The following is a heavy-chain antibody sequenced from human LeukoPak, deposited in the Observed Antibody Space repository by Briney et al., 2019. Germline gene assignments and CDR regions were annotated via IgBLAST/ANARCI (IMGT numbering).Heavy chain of an antibody. V-gene: IGHV1-69*13. CDR1: GGTFSSYA. CDR3: ARASRGLRFLESPLDY. CDR2: IIPIFGTA. Sequence: ASVKVSCKASGGTFSSYAISWVRQAPGQGLEWMGGIIPIFGTANYAQKFQGRVTITADESTSTAYMELSSLRSEDTAVYYCARASRGLRFLESPLDYWGQGTLVTVSS. D-gene: IGHD3-3*01. J-gene: IGHJ4*02.